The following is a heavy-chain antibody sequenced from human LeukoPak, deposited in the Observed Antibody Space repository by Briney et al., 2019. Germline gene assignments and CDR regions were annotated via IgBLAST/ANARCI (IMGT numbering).Heavy chain of an antibody. CDR1: GFTFSSYS. CDR3: ARARYCSSTSCYIGFDY. D-gene: IGHD2-2*02. V-gene: IGHV3-21*01. J-gene: IGHJ4*02. Sequence: GGSLRLSCAASGFTFSSYSMNWVRQAPGKGLEWVSSISSSSSYIYYADSVKGRFTISRDNAKNSLYLQMNSLRAEDTAVYYCARARYCSSTSCYIGFDYWGQETLVTVSS. CDR2: ISSSSSYI.